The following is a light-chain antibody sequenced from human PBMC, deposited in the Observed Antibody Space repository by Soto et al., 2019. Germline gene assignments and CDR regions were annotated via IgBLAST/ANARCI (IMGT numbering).Light chain of an antibody. CDR1: QSISSW. CDR3: QQYSPYSST. Sequence: IQMTQSPSTLSASVGDRVTITCRASQSISSWLAWFQQKPGKAPKLLIYKASSLQSWVPSRFSGSESGTEFNLTSSSLQPDDFATYYCQQYSPYSSTFGQGTKLEIK. V-gene: IGKV1-5*03. CDR2: KAS. J-gene: IGKJ2*01.